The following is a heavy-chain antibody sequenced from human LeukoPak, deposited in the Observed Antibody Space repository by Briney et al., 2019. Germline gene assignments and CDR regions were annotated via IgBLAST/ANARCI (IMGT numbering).Heavy chain of an antibody. CDR3: ARGRDIGVVVAAYYFDY. CDR1: GGSFSGYY. J-gene: IGHJ4*02. D-gene: IGHD2-15*01. V-gene: IGHV4-34*01. CDR2: INHSGST. Sequence: TPSETLSLTCAVYGGSFSGYYWSWIRQPPGKGLEWIGEINHSGSTNYNPSLKSRVTISVDTSKNQFSLKLSSVTAADTAVYYCARGRDIGVVVAAYYFDYWGQGTLVTVSS.